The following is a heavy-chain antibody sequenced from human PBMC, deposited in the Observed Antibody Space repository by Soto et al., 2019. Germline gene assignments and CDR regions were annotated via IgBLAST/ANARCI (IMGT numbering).Heavy chain of an antibody. CDR2: ISYDEIDK. J-gene: IGHJ6*01. Sequence: GGSLRIASESSVLTFTTHAMDEVRQTPGKGLEWVAAISYDEIDKKYASSVKGRFTVSRDNVKNTLSLQMNSLRPEDTAVYYCAKDSGCKLPDNYFYYGLDVWGQGTTVTVSS. D-gene: IGHD1-26*01. V-gene: IGHV3-30*18. CDR1: VLTFTTHA. CDR3: AKDSGCKLPDNYFYYGLDV.